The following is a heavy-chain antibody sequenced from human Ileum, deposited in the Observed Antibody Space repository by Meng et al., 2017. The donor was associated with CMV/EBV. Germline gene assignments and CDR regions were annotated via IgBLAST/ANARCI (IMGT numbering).Heavy chain of an antibody. J-gene: IGHJ5*02. D-gene: IGHD2-2*02. CDR1: GFTVSSDY. CDR3: ARSIRPLNPWFDP. V-gene: IGHV3-53*01. CDR2: IYRGGST. Sequence: EVPQMESGGGMIQPGGSLRLSCEASGFTVSSDYISWVRQAPGKGLEWVSSIYRGGSTYYADSVKGRFTISRDNSKNSVYLQMNSLRAEDTAVYYCARSIRPLNPWFDPWGQGTLVTVSS.